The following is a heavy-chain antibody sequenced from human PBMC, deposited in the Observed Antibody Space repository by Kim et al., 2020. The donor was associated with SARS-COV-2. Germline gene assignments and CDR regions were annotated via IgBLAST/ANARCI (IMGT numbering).Heavy chain of an antibody. J-gene: IGHJ4*02. D-gene: IGHD3-10*01. CDR3: ARDSFPYYYGSGSSHYNWNDVYYFDY. CDR1: GYTFTGYY. V-gene: IGHV1-2*02. Sequence: ASVKVSCKASGYTFTGYYMHWVRQAPGQGLEWMGWINPNSGGTNYAQKFQGRVTMTRDTSISTAYMELSRLRSDDTAVYYCARDSFPYYYGSGSSHYNWNDVYYFDYWGQGTLVTVSS. CDR2: INPNSGGT.